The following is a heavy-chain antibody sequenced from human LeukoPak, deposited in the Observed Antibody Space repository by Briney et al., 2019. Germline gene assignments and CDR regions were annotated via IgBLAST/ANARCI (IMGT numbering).Heavy chain of an antibody. Sequence: GGSLRLSCAASGFTFSNYDMHWVRQAPGKGLEWVAVISYDGTNKYYADSVKGRFTISRDNSKNTLHLQMNSLRAEDTAVYYCAKDDRGNEAPFDYWGQGTLVSVSS. CDR2: ISYDGTNK. CDR1: GFTFSNYD. J-gene: IGHJ4*02. CDR3: AKDDRGNEAPFDY. V-gene: IGHV3-30*18.